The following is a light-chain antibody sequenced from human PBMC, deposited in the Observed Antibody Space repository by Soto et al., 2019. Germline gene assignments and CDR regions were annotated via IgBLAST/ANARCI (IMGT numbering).Light chain of an antibody. V-gene: IGKV3-20*01. CDR1: QSVSNNY. Sequence: EIVLTQSPGTLSLSPGERATLSCRASQSVSNNYLAWYQQKPGQAPRLLIYGASNRATGIPDRFSGSGSGTDFTLTISRLEPEDFAVYYCQQYGSSPITFGQGTRLEI. CDR3: QQYGSSPIT. J-gene: IGKJ5*01. CDR2: GAS.